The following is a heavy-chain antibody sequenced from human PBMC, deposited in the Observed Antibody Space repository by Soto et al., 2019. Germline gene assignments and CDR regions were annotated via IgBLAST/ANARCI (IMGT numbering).Heavy chain of an antibody. V-gene: IGHV6-1*01. CDR1: GDSGSSNIAA. J-gene: IGHJ5*02. CDR3: ARDGGFLAPPSPLQS. Sequence: PSQTLSITGAISGDSGSSNIAACNLIRQCPSRDLEWLGRTYYRSKWYNDYAVSVKSRININPDTSKNQFSLQLNSVTPEDTAVYYCARDGGFLAPPSPLQSWGQGTLVTVSS. D-gene: IGHD2-15*01. CDR2: TYYRSKWYN.